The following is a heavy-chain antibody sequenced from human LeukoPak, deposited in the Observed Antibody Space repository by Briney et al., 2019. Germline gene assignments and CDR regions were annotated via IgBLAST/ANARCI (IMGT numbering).Heavy chain of an antibody. CDR1: GFTFSSYG. D-gene: IGHD3-10*02. CDR3: AKEHYVFGGKSL. Sequence: PGGSLRLSCAASGFTFSSYGMHWVRQAPGRGLEWVAFIRYDGSNKYYADSVKGRCTISRDNSKNTLYLQMNSLRAEDTAVYYCAKEHYVFGGKSLWGQGTLVTVSS. V-gene: IGHV3-30*02. J-gene: IGHJ4*02. CDR2: IRYDGSNK.